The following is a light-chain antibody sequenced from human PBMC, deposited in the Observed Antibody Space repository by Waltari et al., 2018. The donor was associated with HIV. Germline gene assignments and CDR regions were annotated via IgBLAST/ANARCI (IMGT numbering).Light chain of an antibody. J-gene: IGLJ2*01. CDR3: QSFDRGLNGVI. CDR2: GSK. V-gene: IGLV1-40*01. Sequence: QSVLTQPPSVSGAPGQTVTISCTRNTSFIGAADDVYWYQQLPGKAPKLLIYGSKRRPSGVPDRFSGLRSGTSASLTITGLQSEDEADYYCQSFDRGLNGVIFGGGTRLTVL. CDR1: TSFIGAADD.